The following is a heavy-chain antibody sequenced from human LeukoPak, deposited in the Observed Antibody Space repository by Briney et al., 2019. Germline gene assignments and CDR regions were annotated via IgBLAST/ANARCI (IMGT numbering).Heavy chain of an antibody. Sequence: PSETLSLTCTVSGGSISSGDYYWSWIRQPPGKGLEWIGEINHSGSTNYNPSLKSRVTISVDTSKNQFSLKLSSVTAADTAVYYCPFENGGSYNYWGQGTLVTVSS. CDR3: PFENGGSYNY. V-gene: IGHV4-30-4*03. CDR2: INHSGST. D-gene: IGHD1-26*01. CDR1: GGSISSGDYY. J-gene: IGHJ4*02.